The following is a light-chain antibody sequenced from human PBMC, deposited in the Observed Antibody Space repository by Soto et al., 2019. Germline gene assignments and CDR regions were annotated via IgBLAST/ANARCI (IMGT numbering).Light chain of an antibody. Sequence: EIVMTQSPATLSVSPGERATLSCRARQSVSSNLAWYQQKPGQAPRLLIYGASTRATGIPARFSGSGSGTEFTLTISSQQSEDFAVYYCQRYNNWPYTFGEGTKLEIK. CDR1: QSVSSN. J-gene: IGKJ2*01. CDR3: QRYNNWPYT. CDR2: GAS. V-gene: IGKV3-15*01.